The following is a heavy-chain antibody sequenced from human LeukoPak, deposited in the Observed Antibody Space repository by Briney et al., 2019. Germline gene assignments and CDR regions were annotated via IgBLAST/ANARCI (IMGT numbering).Heavy chain of an antibody. V-gene: IGHV3-48*02. CDR1: GFTFSSYS. Sequence: SGGSLRLSCAASGFTFSSYSMNWVRQAPGKGLEWVSYISSGSSIIYYADSVKGRFTISRDNAKNSLSLQMNSLRDEDTAVYYCARGDYWGQGTLVTVSS. CDR2: ISSGSSII. J-gene: IGHJ4*02. CDR3: ARGDY.